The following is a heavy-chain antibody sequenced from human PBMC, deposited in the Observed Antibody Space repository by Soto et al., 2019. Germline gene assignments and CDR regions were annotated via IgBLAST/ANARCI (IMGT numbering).Heavy chain of an antibody. Sequence: QVHLVESGGDVVQPGRSLRLSCAASGLTFSSYGMHWVRQAPGKGLEWVAVISYDGINTNYADSVKGRFSISRDNSKNTLYLQMNSLRTEDTAVYYCAKDLGVYRYNNGYHYRHFDCWGPGTLVTVSS. J-gene: IGHJ4*02. D-gene: IGHD3-22*01. CDR1: GLTFSSYG. CDR2: ISYDGINT. CDR3: AKDLGVYRYNNGYHYRHFDC. V-gene: IGHV3-30*18.